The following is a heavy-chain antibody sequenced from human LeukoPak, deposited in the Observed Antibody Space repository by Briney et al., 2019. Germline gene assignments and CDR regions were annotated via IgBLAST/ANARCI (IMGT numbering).Heavy chain of an antibody. J-gene: IGHJ4*02. CDR1: GGSFSGYY. D-gene: IGHD3-9*01. CDR3: ARALRYFDWLSPWTFDY. V-gene: IGHV4-34*01. Sequence: SDTLSLTCAVYGGSFSGYYWSWIRQPPGKGLEWIGEINHSGSTNYNPSLKSRVTISVDTSKNQFSLKLSSVTAADTAVYYCARALRYFDWLSPWTFDYWGQGTLVTVSS. CDR2: INHSGST.